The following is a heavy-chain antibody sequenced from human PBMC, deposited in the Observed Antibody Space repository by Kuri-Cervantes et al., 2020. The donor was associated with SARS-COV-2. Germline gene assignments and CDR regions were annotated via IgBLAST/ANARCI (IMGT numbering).Heavy chain of an antibody. V-gene: IGHV1-69*06. CDR2: IIPIFGTA. CDR1: GGTFSSYA. J-gene: IGHJ4*02. Sequence: SVKVSCKASGGTFSSYAISWVRQAPGQGLEWMGGIIPIFGTANYAQKFQDRVTITADKSTSTAYMELSSLRSEDTAVYYCARLSGLSTVTTSRPYWGQGTLVTVSS. D-gene: IGHD4-17*01. CDR3: ARLSGLSTVTTSRPY.